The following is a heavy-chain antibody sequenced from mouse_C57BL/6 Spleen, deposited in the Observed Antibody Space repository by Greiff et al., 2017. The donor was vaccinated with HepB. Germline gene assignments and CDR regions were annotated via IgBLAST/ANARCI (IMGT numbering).Heavy chain of an antibody. CDR3: ARTPGDFITTVVAHFEV. CDR1: GYTFTSYW. V-gene: IGHV1-59*01. CDR2: IDPSVSYT. Sequence: QVQLQQPGAELVRPGTSVQLSCKASGYTFTSYWMHWVKQRPGQGLEWIGVIDPSVSYTNYTQKFKGKATLTVDTSARTAYMQLSSLTSEDSAVYYWARTPGDFITTVVAHFEVWGTGTTVTVSS. J-gene: IGHJ1*03. D-gene: IGHD1-1*01.